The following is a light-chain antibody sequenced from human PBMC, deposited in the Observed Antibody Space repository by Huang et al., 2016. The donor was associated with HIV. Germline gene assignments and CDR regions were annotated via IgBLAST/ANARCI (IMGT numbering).Light chain of an antibody. Sequence: AIPMTQSPSSLSASVGDRVTITCRASQGIRNDFGWYQQKPGKAPKLLIYAASTLQSVGPSRCSGSGSGTDFTLTISSLQPEDFATYYCLQDYTYPLTFGPGTKVDIK. CDR3: LQDYTYPLT. J-gene: IGKJ3*01. V-gene: IGKV1-6*01. CDR1: QGIRND. CDR2: AAS.